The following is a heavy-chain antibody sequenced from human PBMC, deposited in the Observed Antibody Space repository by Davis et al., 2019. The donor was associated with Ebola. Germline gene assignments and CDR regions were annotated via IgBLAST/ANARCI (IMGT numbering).Heavy chain of an antibody. CDR3: ARHGGGSGYDY. V-gene: IGHV4-34*01. CDR2: NYYSGST. J-gene: IGHJ4*02. Sequence: SETLSLTCAVYGGSFSGYYWGWVRQPPGKGLAWIGSNYYSGSTYYNPSLKSRVTVSVDTSKNQFSLKLRSVTAADTAVYYCARHGGGSGYDYWGQGTLVTVSS. CDR1: GGSFSGYY. D-gene: IGHD5-12*01.